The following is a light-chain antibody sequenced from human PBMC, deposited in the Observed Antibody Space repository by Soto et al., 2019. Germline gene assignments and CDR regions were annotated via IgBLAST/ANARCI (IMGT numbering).Light chain of an antibody. J-gene: IGKJ1*01. CDR1: QSISSY. Sequence: DIQMTQSPSSLSASVGDRVTITCRASQSISSYVNWYQQKPGKAPKLLIYAASSLQSGVPSRFSDSGSGTDFTLTISSLQPEDFATYYCQQSYSTPRTFGQGTKVDIK. V-gene: IGKV1-39*01. CDR2: AAS. CDR3: QQSYSTPRT.